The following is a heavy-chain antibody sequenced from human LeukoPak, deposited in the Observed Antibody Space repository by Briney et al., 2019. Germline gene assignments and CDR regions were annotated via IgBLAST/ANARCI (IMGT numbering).Heavy chain of an antibody. CDR2: FSSSGSTI. CDR1: GFTFSSYE. Sequence: PGGSLRLSCAASGFTFSSYEMNWVRQAPGRGWGGFSSFSSSGSTIYYADSVKGRFTISRDNAKNSLYLQMNSLRAEDTAVYYCARDAQYYYGSGSFDYWGQGTLVTVSS. V-gene: IGHV3-48*03. D-gene: IGHD3-10*01. CDR3: ARDAQYYYGSGSFDY. J-gene: IGHJ4*02.